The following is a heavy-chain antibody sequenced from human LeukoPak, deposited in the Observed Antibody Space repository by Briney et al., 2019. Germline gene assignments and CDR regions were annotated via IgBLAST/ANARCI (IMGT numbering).Heavy chain of an antibody. J-gene: IGHJ3*02. D-gene: IGHD2-2*02. CDR3: ASTRYCSSTSCYTAFDI. V-gene: IGHV5-51*01. CDR1: GYSFTSYW. CDR2: IYPGDSDT. Sequence: GESLKISCKGSGYSFTSYWIGWVRQMPGQGLEWRGIIYPGDSDTRYSTSFQGQVTISADKSISTAYLQWSSLKASDTAMYYCASTRYCSSTSCYTAFDIWGQGTMVTVSS.